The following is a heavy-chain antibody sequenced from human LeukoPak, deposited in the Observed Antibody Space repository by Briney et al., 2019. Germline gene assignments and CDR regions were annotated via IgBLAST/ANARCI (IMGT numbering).Heavy chain of an antibody. CDR1: GYTSTSYY. CDR2: INPSGGST. D-gene: IGHD2-2*01. J-gene: IGHJ6*02. V-gene: IGHV1-46*03. Sequence: ASVKVSCKASGYTSTSYYMHWVRQAPGQGLEWMGIINPSGGSTSYAQKFQGRVTMTRDTSTSTVYMELSSLRSEDTAVYYCARDVLSCSSTSCYYRVVDGMDVWGQGTTVTVSS. CDR3: ARDVLSCSSTSCYYRVVDGMDV.